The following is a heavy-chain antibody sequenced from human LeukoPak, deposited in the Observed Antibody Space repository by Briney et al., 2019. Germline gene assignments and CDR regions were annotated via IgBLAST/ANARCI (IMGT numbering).Heavy chain of an antibody. D-gene: IGHD2-2*01. CDR3: ARGAILIPAAILNWFDP. V-gene: IGHV1-46*03. CDR1: GYTFTSYY. CDR2: INPSGGST. Sequence: ASVKVSCKASGYTFTSYYTHWVRQAPGQGLEWMGIINPSGGSTSYAQKFQGRVTMTRDTSTSTVYMELSSLRSEDTAVYYCARGAILIPAAILNWFDPWGQGTLVTVSS. J-gene: IGHJ5*02.